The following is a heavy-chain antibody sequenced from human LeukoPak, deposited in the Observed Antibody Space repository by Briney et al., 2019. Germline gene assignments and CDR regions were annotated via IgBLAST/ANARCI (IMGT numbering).Heavy chain of an antibody. CDR1: GSTFSRYW. CDR2: VKSDGSDT. CDR3: TTGSGNYYYY. Sequence: GGSLRLSCAASGSTFSRYWMLWVRHAPGKGLVWVSRVKSDGSDTIYADSVKGRFTISRDNAKITLYLQMDSLRAEDTAVYYCTTGSGNYYYYWGQGTLVTVAS. J-gene: IGHJ4*02. V-gene: IGHV3-74*01. D-gene: IGHD6-25*01.